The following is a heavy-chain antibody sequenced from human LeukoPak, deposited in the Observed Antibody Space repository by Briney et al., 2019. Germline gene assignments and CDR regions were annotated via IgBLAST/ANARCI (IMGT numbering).Heavy chain of an antibody. D-gene: IGHD1-1*01. CDR3: ARFNDWDGTPDY. V-gene: IGHV1-18*01. Sequence: SVKVSCKASGYTFSSSYGISWVRQAPAQGLEWMGWISGYTGNTNYGQKVQRRVTMTTDTSTSTAYMELTSLRSDDTAVYYCARFNDWDGTPDYWGQGTLVTVSS. J-gene: IGHJ4*02. CDR1: GYTFSSSYG. CDR2: ISGYTGNT.